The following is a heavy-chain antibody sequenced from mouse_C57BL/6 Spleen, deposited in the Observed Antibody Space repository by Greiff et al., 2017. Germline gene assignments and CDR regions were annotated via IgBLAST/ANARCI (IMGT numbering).Heavy chain of an antibody. CDR2: IDPSDSET. CDR1: GYTFTSYW. CDR3: AREIYYGNYGFAY. V-gene: IGHV1-52*01. J-gene: IGHJ3*01. D-gene: IGHD2-1*01. Sequence: QVQLQQPGAELVRPGSSVKLSCKASGYTFTSYWMHWVKQRPIQGLEWIGNIDPSDSETHYNQKIKDKATLTVDKSSSTAYMQLSSLTSEDSAVYYCAREIYYGNYGFAYWGQGTLVTVSA.